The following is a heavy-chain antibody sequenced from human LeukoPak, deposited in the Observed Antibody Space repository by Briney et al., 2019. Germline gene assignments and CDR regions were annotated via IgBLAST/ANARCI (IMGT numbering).Heavy chain of an antibody. CDR3: ARHSRTYHDFDY. D-gene: IGHD2-2*01. Sequence: PSETLSLTCTVSGGSISSYYWSWIRQPPGKGLEWIGYIYYSGTTNYNPSLKSRVTISVDTSKNQFSLKLTSVTAADTAVYYCARHSRTYHDFDYWGQGTLVTVSS. CDR1: GGSISSYY. V-gene: IGHV4-59*08. CDR2: IYYSGTT. J-gene: IGHJ4*02.